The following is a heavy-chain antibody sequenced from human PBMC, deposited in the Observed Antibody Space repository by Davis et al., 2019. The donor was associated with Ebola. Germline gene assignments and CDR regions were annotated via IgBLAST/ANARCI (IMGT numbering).Heavy chain of an antibody. CDR3: ARQIVVVVAASKTGRFDP. Sequence: GESLKLSCKGSGYGFTSYWIGWVRQMPGKGLGWVGIIYPGDSDTRYSPSFQGQVTISADKSISTAYLQWSSLKASDTAMYYCARQIVVVVAASKTGRFDPWGQGTLVTVSS. D-gene: IGHD2-15*01. CDR1: GYGFTSYW. V-gene: IGHV5-51*01. CDR2: IYPGDSDT. J-gene: IGHJ5*02.